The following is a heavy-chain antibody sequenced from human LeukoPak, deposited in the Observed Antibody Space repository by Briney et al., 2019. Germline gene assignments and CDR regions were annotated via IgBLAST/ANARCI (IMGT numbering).Heavy chain of an antibody. CDR1: GYTFTGYY. Sequence: ASVKVSCKASGYTFTGYYMHWVRQAPGQGLEWMGWINPNSGGTNYAQKFQGRVTMTRDTSISTAYMELSRLRSDDTAVHYCARDEYCSSTSCLRFDPWGQGTLVTVSS. J-gene: IGHJ5*02. V-gene: IGHV1-2*02. CDR2: INPNSGGT. D-gene: IGHD2-2*01. CDR3: ARDEYCSSTSCLRFDP.